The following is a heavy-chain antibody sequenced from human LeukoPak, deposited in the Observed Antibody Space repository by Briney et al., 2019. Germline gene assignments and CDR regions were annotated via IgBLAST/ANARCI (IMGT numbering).Heavy chain of an antibody. Sequence: PSETLSLTCTVSGGSINTYYWSWIRQSPGKGLEWIAYIYYSGATNYNPSLKSRVTISLDASRNQVSLRLSSVTAADTAVYYCAREGYDILFDYWGQGTLVTVSS. CDR1: GGSINTYY. CDR3: AREGYDILFDY. CDR2: IYYSGAT. D-gene: IGHD3-9*01. J-gene: IGHJ4*02. V-gene: IGHV4-59*12.